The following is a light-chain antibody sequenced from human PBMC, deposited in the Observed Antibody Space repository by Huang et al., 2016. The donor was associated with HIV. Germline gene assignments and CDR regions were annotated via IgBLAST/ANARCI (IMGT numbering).Light chain of an antibody. CDR2: KVS. CDR1: QSLVYSDGNTY. Sequence: DVVMTQSPLSLPVTLGQPASISCRSSQSLVYSDGNTYVNWCQQRPGQSPRRLIYKVSNRDSGVPDRLSGSGSGTDFTLKISRVEAEDVGVYYCMQGTHWPPITFGQGTRLEIK. CDR3: MQGTHWPPIT. J-gene: IGKJ5*01. V-gene: IGKV2-30*01.